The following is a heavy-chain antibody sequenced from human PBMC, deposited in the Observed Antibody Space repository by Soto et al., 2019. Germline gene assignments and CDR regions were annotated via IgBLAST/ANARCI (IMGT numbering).Heavy chain of an antibody. D-gene: IGHD3-22*01. V-gene: IGHV4-31*11. CDR3: ARGLYYDRSGYYDT. Sequence: SETLSLTCAVSGGSISSGVYYWSWIRQHPGKGLEWIGYIYYSGSTYYNPSLKSRVTISVDTSKNQFSLKLSSVTAADTAVYYCARGLYYDRSGYYDTWGQGTLVTVSS. J-gene: IGHJ5*02. CDR1: GGSISSGVYY. CDR2: IYYSGST.